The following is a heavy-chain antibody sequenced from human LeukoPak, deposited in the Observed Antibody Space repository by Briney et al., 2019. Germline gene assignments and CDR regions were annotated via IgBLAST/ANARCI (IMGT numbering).Heavy chain of an antibody. D-gene: IGHD3-22*01. CDR2: ISGSGGST. J-gene: IGHJ3*02. CDR1: GFTFSSYA. CDR3: AKDVVTGYYELKIGWNAFDI. Sequence: GGSLRLSCAASGFTFSSYAMSWVRQAPGKGLEWVSAISGSGGSTYYADSVKGRFTISRDNSKNTLYLQMNSLRAEDTAVYYCAKDVVTGYYELKIGWNAFDIWGQGTMVTVSS. V-gene: IGHV3-23*01.